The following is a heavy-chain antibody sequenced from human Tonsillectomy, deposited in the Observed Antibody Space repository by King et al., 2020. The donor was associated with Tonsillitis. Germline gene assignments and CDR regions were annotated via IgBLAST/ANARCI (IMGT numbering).Heavy chain of an antibody. CDR2: IAYDASYE. CDR3: AKEGIGLSDWYFDV. CDR1: GFTFTNYG. J-gene: IGHJ2*01. V-gene: IGHV3-30*18. Sequence: VQLVESGGGVVQPGRSLRLSCAASGFTFTNYGMHWVRQAPGKGLEWVALIAYDASYENYADSVKGRFAISRDNSKNTLYLEMNSLRVEDTAVYDCAKEGIGLSDWYFDVWGRGTLVTVS. D-gene: IGHD3-16*01.